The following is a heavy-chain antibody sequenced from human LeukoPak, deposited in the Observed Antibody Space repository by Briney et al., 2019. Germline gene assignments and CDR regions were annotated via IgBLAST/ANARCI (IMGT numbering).Heavy chain of an antibody. CDR2: MNPNSGNT. CDR1: GYTFTSYD. V-gene: IGHV1-8*01. J-gene: IGHJ6*02. Sequence: GASVKVSCKASGYTFTSYDINWVRQATGQGLEWMGWMNPNSGNTGYAQKFQGRVTMTRNTSISTAYMELSSLRSEDTAVYYCAKILRFLEWFDAYYYYGMDVWGQGTTVTVSS. D-gene: IGHD3-3*01. CDR3: AKILRFLEWFDAYYYYGMDV.